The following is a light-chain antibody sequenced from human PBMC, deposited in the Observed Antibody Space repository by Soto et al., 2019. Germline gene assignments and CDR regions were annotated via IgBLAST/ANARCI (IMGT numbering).Light chain of an antibody. CDR2: DVS. Sequence: QSALAQPASVSGSPGQSITISCTGTSSDVGGYNYVSWYQQHPGKAPKLIFYDVSNRPSGVSNRFSGSKSGNTASLTISGLQAEDENDYYCSSYTSSRTYIFGTGTKVTV. J-gene: IGLJ1*01. CDR3: SSYTSSRTYI. CDR1: SSDVGGYNY. V-gene: IGLV2-14*03.